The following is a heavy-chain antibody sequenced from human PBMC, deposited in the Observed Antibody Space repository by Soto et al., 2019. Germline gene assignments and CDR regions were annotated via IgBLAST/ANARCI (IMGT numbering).Heavy chain of an antibody. CDR3: ARDGGRHSGGIDY. CDR1: GGTFSSYS. V-gene: IGHV1-69*01. D-gene: IGHD1-26*01. CDR2: IIPIFGTA. Sequence: QVQLVQSGAEVKKPGSSVKVSCKASGGTFSSYSINWVRQAPGQGREWMGEIIPIFGTANYAQKVQVRVTITADESTSTAYMELSSLRSEATAVYYCARDGGRHSGGIDYWGQGTLVTVSS. J-gene: IGHJ4*02.